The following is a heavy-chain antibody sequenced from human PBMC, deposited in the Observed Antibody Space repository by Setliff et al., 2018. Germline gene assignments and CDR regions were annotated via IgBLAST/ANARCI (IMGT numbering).Heavy chain of an antibody. D-gene: IGHD3-16*01. CDR2: IYYNGST. Sequence: SETLSLTCNVSGASISRTSYYWGWIRQPPGKGLEWIGSIYYNGSTHFNPSLKSRVAISVDTSKNLLSLRVNSVTATDTAVYYCARPLEESFGGVRDSDAFDVWGQGTMVTVSS. CDR3: ARPLEESFGGVRDSDAFDV. CDR1: GASISRTSYY. J-gene: IGHJ3*01. V-gene: IGHV4-39*01.